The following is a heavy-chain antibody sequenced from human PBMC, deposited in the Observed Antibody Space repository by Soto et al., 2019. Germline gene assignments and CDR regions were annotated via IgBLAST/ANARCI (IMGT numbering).Heavy chain of an antibody. CDR3: ARELAPYGMDV. CDR2: ISYDGSNK. J-gene: IGHJ6*02. CDR1: GFTFSSYA. V-gene: IGHV3-30-3*01. Sequence: GGSLRLSCAASGFTFSSYAMHWVRQAPGKGLEWVAVISYDGSNKYYADSVKGRFTISRDNSKNTLYLQMNSLRAEDTAVYYCARELAPYGMDVWGQGTTVTVSS.